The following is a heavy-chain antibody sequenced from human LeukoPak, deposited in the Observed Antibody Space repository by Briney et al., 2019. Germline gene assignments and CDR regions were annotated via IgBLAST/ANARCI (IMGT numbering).Heavy chain of an antibody. Sequence: GRSLRLSCAASGFTFSSYAMHWVRQAPGKGLEWVAVISYDGSNKYYADSVKGRFTISRDNSKNTLYLQMNSLRAEDTAVYYCARESNYYDYVWGSYRYDLDYWGQGTLVTVSS. D-gene: IGHD3-16*02. V-gene: IGHV3-30-3*01. CDR3: ARESNYYDYVWGSYRYDLDY. CDR1: GFTFSSYA. CDR2: ISYDGSNK. J-gene: IGHJ4*02.